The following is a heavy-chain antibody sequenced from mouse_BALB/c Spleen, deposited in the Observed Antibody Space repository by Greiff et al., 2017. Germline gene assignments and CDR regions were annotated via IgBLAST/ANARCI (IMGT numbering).Heavy chain of an antibody. V-gene: IGHV5-9-4*01. CDR2: ISSGGSYT. J-gene: IGHJ2*01. Sequence: EVMLVESGGGLVKPGGSLKLSCAASGFTFSSYAMSWVRQSPEKRLEWVAEISSGGSYTYYPDTVTGRFTISRDNAKNTLYLEMSSLRSEDTAMYYCAREGRPFAYWGQGTTLTVSS. CDR3: AREGRPFAY. CDR1: GFTFSSYA.